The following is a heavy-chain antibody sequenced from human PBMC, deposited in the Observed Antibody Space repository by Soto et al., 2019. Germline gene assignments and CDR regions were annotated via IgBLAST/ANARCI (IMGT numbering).Heavy chain of an antibody. CDR3: GRDLAGANDS. D-gene: IGHD1-26*01. CDR1: GGSISSYY. Sequence: SETLSLTCTVSGGSISSYYWSWIRQPPGKGLEWIGYIYYSGSTNYNPSLKSRVTISVDTSKNQFSLKLSSVTAADTAVYYCGRDLAGANDSWGQGTLVTVSS. CDR2: IYYSGST. J-gene: IGHJ4*02. V-gene: IGHV4-59*01.